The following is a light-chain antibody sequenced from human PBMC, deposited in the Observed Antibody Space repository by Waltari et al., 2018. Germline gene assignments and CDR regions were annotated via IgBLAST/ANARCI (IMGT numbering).Light chain of an antibody. CDR2: DAS. Sequence: EIVLTQSPATLSLSPGERATLSCRASQNVRTYLAWFQHRPGQAPRLLIYDASNRATDVPARFTGSGSGTDFTLTIGSLQPEDFALYYCQERSNWPGGAFGGGTKVEIK. CDR3: QERSNWPGGA. V-gene: IGKV3-11*01. J-gene: IGKJ4*01. CDR1: QNVRTY.